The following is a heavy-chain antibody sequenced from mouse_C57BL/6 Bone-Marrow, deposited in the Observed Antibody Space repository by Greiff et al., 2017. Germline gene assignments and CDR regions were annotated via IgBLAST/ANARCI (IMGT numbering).Heavy chain of an antibody. V-gene: IGHV1-42*01. D-gene: IGHD1-1*01. CDR3: ARGVYYYGSSGFAY. CDR1: GYSFTGYY. Sequence: VQLQQSGPELVKPGASVKISCKASGYSFTGYYMNWVKQSPEKSLEWIGEINPSTGGTTYNQKFKAKATLTVDKSSSTAYRQLKSLTSEDSAVYYYARGVYYYGSSGFAYWGQGTLVTVSA. CDR2: INPSTGGT. J-gene: IGHJ3*01.